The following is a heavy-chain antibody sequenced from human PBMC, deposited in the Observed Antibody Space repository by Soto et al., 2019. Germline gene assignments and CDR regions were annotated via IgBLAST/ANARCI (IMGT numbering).Heavy chain of an antibody. D-gene: IGHD1-7*01. V-gene: IGHV1-2*02. CDR1: GYTFTGYY. CDR3: ARGRITGTTWSWFDP. CDR2: INPNSGGT. J-gene: IGHJ5*02. Sequence: QVQLVQSGAEVKKPGASVKVSCKASGYTFTGYYMHWVRQAPGQGLEWMGWINPNSGGTNYAQKFQGRVTMTRDTSISTAYMELSRLRSDDTAVYYCARGRITGTTWSWFDPWGQGTLVTASS.